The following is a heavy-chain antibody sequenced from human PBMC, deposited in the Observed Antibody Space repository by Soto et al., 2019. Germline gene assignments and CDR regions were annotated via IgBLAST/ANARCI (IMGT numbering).Heavy chain of an antibody. Sequence: SETLSLTCTVSGGSISSGDYYWSWIRQPPGKGLEWIGYIYYSGSTYYNPSLKSRVTISVYTSKNQFSLKLSTVTAADMAAYYCARGGGGYHFLGARVWEYWGQGTQVTVSS. J-gene: IGHJ4*02. CDR3: ARGGGGYHFLGARVWEY. D-gene: IGHD5-12*01. CDR2: IYYSGST. CDR1: GGSISSGDYY. V-gene: IGHV4-30-4*01.